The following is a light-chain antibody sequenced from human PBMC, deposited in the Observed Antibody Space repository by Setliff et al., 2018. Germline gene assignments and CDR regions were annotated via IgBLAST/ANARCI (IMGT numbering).Light chain of an antibody. CDR3: SSYTVGSTLSV. CDR2: DVT. V-gene: IGLV2-14*03. Sequence: QSVLTQPASVSGSPGQSITFSCTGSSSDVSGYDYVSWYQQHPGKAPKLLIYDVTNRPSGVSNRFSGSKSGNTASLTISGLQAEDEAEYFCSSYTVGSTLSVFGTGTKVTVL. J-gene: IGLJ1*01. CDR1: SSDVSGYDY.